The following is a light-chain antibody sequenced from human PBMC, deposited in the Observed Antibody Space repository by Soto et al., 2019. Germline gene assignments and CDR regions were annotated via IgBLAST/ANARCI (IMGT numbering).Light chain of an antibody. Sequence: DIQMTQSPSTLSASVGDRVTITCRASQSISSWLAWYQQKPGKAPKLLIYDASSLESGVPSRFSGSGSGTEFTLTISSLQPDDFVTYYCQQYYSYPRTFGQGTKVDIK. V-gene: IGKV1-5*01. CDR3: QQYYSYPRT. CDR1: QSISSW. J-gene: IGKJ1*01. CDR2: DAS.